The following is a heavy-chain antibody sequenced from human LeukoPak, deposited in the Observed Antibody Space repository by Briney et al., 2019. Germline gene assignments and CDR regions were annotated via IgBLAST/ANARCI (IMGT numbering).Heavy chain of an antibody. V-gene: IGHV3-7*03. CDR2: INQDGSGK. D-gene: IGHD3-22*01. CDR3: ARLYASDSYYDY. CDR1: GVTFSNHW. J-gene: IGHJ4*02. Sequence: PGGSLRLSCVTSGVTFSNHWMTWVRQAPGKGLEWVANINQDGSGKYYVDSVKGRFTISRDNAQNSLYLQMSSLRAEGTAVYYCARLYASDSYYDYWGQGTLVTVSS.